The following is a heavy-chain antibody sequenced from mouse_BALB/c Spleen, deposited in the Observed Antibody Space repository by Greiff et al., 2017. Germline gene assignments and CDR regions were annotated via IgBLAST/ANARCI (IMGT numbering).Heavy chain of an antibody. CDR3: AREGYGYDYFDY. CDR1: GFTFSSYA. D-gene: IGHD2-2*01. Sequence: EVHLVESGGGLVKPGGSLKLSCAASGFTFSSYAMSWVRQTPEKRLEWVASISSGGSTYYPDSVKGRFTISRDNARNILYLQMSSLRSEDTAMYYCAREGYGYDYFDYWGQGTTLTVSS. J-gene: IGHJ2*01. V-gene: IGHV5-6-5*01. CDR2: ISSGGST.